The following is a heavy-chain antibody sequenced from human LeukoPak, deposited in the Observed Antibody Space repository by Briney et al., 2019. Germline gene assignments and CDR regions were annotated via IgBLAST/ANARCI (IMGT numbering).Heavy chain of an antibody. Sequence: GGSLRLSCAASGFIFSSYWMSWVRQAPGKGLEWVSVIYSGGNTDYADSVKGRFTISRDNSKNTLYLQMNSLRAEDTAVYYCARGYCSAASCYPFDPWGQGTLVTVSS. D-gene: IGHD2-15*01. CDR2: IYSGGNT. J-gene: IGHJ5*02. CDR1: GFIFSSYW. CDR3: ARGYCSAASCYPFDP. V-gene: IGHV3-66*02.